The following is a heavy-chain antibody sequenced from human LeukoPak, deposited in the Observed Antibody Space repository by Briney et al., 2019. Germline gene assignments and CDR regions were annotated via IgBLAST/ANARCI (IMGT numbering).Heavy chain of an antibody. V-gene: IGHV3-30*18. CDR1: GFTFSIYD. CDR3: VKVLVTYTVDV. D-gene: IGHD2/OR15-2a*01. CDR2: ISSDGTNK. J-gene: IGHJ6*02. Sequence: GGSLRLFCAASGFTFSIYDMHWPRQAPGKGLEWVALISSDGTNKYSADSVKGRFTISRDNSKNTLYLQMNSLRGEDTAVYYCVKVLVTYTVDVWGQGTTVTVSS.